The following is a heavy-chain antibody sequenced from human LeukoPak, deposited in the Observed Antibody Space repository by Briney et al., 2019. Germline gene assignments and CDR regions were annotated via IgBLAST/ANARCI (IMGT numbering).Heavy chain of an antibody. J-gene: IGHJ6*02. V-gene: IGHV3-13*01. CDR2: IGTAGDT. D-gene: IGHD3-10*01. Sequence: QPGGSLRLSCAASGFTFSSYDMHWVRQATGKGLERVSAIGTAGDTYYPGSVKGRFTISRENAKNSLYLQMNSLRAGDTAVYYCARSLWFGYYYYGMDVWGQGTTVTVSS. CDR1: GFTFSSYD. CDR3: ARSLWFGYYYYGMDV.